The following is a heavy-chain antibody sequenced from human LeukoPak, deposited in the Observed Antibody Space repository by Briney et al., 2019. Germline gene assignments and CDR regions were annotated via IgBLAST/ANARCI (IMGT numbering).Heavy chain of an antibody. CDR2: IYYSGST. CDR3: ARDLLLSSVFDP. Sequence: SEALSLTCTVSGGSISSSSYYWGWIRQPPGKGLEWIGSIYYSGSTYYNPSLKSRVTISVDTSKNQFSLKLSSVTAADTAVYYCARDLLLSSVFDPWGQGTLVTVSS. D-gene: IGHD3-10*01. CDR1: GGSISSSSYY. J-gene: IGHJ5*02. V-gene: IGHV4-39*07.